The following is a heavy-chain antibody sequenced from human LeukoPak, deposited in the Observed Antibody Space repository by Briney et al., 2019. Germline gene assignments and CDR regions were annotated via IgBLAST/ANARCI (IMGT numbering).Heavy chain of an antibody. Sequence: SETLSLTCAVYGGSFSGYYWSWIRQPPGKGLEWIGEINHSGSTNYKPSLKSRVTISVDTSKNQFSLKLSSVTAADTAVYYCARRGSVPAAMPYDYWGQGTLVTVSS. D-gene: IGHD2-2*01. CDR1: GGSFSGYY. V-gene: IGHV4-34*01. CDR2: INHSGST. J-gene: IGHJ4*02. CDR3: ARRGSVPAAMPYDY.